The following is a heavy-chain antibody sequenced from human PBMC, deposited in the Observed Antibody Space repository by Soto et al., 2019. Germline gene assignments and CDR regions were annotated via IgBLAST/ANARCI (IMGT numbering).Heavy chain of an antibody. Sequence: GGSLRLSCAASGFTFSSYGMHWVRQAPGKGLEWVAVISYDGSNKYYADSVKGRFTISRDNSKNTLYLQMNSLRAEDTAVYYCAKDPNPVQQQLVLGSYYFDYWGQGTLVTVSS. V-gene: IGHV3-30*18. CDR2: ISYDGSNK. CDR3: AKDPNPVQQQLVLGSYYFDY. CDR1: GFTFSSYG. D-gene: IGHD6-13*01. J-gene: IGHJ4*02.